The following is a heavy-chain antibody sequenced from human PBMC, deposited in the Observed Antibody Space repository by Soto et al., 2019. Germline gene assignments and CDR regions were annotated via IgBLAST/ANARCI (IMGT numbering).Heavy chain of an antibody. D-gene: IGHD5-12*01. J-gene: IGHJ5*02. CDR2: IDHTGST. Sequence: SEILSLTCAVYGGSFSGYYWSRIRQSPKKGLEWIGEIDHTGSTNYNPSLKSRVSISIDTSKNQFSLRLSSVTAADTAVYYCARGKGYTGYDCFDPWGQGTLVTVS. CDR3: ARGKGYTGYDCFDP. CDR1: GGSFSGYY. V-gene: IGHV4-34*01.